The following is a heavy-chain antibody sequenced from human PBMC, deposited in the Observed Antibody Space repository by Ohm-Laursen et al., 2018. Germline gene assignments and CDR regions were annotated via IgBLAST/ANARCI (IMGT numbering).Heavy chain of an antibody. CDR3: ARAGQQLEIDY. J-gene: IGHJ4*02. D-gene: IGHD6-13*01. V-gene: IGHV3-21*01. CDR2: ISSSSSYI. CDR1: GFTFSSYS. Sequence: SLRLSCTASGFTFSSYSMNWVRQAPGKGLEWVSSISSSSSYIYYADSVKGRFTISRDNAKNSLYLQMNSLRAEDTAVYYCARAGQQLEIDYWGQGTLVTVSS.